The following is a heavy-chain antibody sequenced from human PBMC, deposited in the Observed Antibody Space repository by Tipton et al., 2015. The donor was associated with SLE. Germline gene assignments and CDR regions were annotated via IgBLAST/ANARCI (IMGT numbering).Heavy chain of an antibody. D-gene: IGHD4/OR15-4a*01. Sequence: TLSLTCFVSGDSITSDIYYWGWIRQPPGKGLEWIGSVYDSGTTHYNPSLKSRVTMSVDTSKTQFSLKLTSVTVADTAVYYCTRGGRGDGANPFDSWGQGTLVTVSS. V-gene: IGHV4-39*07. CDR3: TRGGRGDGANPFDS. CDR1: GDSITSDIYY. J-gene: IGHJ5*01. CDR2: VYDSGTT.